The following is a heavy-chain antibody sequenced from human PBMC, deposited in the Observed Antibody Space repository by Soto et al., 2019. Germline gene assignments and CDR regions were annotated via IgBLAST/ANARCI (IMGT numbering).Heavy chain of an antibody. D-gene: IGHD3-16*01. V-gene: IGHV3-11*01. CDR1: GFTSSDYY. J-gene: IGHJ4*02. Sequence: QVQLVESGGDLVKPGGSLRLSCAASGFTSSDYYMSWISKAPGKGLAWVSYISSSGRTIYYADSVKGRFTISRDNAKNSLYLQRNSLRAEDTAVYYCARSLGMGGDGYNWGQGTLVTVSS. CDR2: ISSSGRTI. CDR3: ARSLGMGGDGYN.